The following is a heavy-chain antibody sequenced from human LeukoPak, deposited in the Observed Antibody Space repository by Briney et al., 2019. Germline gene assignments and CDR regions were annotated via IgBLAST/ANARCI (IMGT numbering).Heavy chain of an antibody. CDR1: GFTFSSYG. CDR3: AKGPKITMIVVVPFDY. CDR2: ISGSGGST. Sequence: GGSLRLSCAASGFTFSSYGMSWVRQAPGKGLEWVSAISGSGGSTYYADSVKGRFTISRDNSKNTLYLQMNSLRAEDTAVYYCAKGPKITMIVVVPFDYWGQGTLVTVSS. J-gene: IGHJ4*02. D-gene: IGHD3-22*01. V-gene: IGHV3-23*01.